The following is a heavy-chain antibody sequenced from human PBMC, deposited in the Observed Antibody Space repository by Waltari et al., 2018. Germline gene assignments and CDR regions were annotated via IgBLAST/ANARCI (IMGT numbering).Heavy chain of an antibody. CDR3: ARGRVDFAY. J-gene: IGHJ4*02. Sequence: DAQLVESGGNLVQHGGSLRHTCAASVFAFRPQWMRWVRQAPGKGLGWVANVKEDGSEKYYVDSVKGRFTISRDNAKNSLYLQMNSLRAEDTAVYFCARGRVDFAYWGQGTLVTVSS. CDR1: VFAFRPQW. V-gene: IGHV3-7*01. CDR2: VKEDGSEK.